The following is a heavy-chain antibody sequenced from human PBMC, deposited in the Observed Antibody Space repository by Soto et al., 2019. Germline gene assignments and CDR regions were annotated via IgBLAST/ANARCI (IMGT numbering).Heavy chain of an antibody. Sequence: EVQLVESGGGLVRPGGSLRLSCAASGFTVSSNYMSWVRQAPGKGLEWVSVIYSGGSTYYADSVKGRFTISRDNSKNTLYLQMNSLRAEDTAVYYCARGDYVYLFDYWGQGTLVTVSS. J-gene: IGHJ4*02. CDR2: IYSGGST. V-gene: IGHV3-66*01. D-gene: IGHD4-17*01. CDR1: GFTVSSNY. CDR3: ARGDYVYLFDY.